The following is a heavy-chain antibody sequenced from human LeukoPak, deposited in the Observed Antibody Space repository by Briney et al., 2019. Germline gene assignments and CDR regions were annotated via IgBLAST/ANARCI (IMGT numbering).Heavy chain of an antibody. V-gene: IGHV3-9*01. J-gene: IGHJ4*02. CDR2: ISWNSGSM. CDR1: GFTFDDYA. D-gene: IGHD6-6*01. Sequence: GGSQRLSCAASGFTFDDYAMHWVRQAPGKGLEWVSGISWNSGSMDYADSVKGRFTISRDNSKNTLFLQMNSLRAEDTAVYYCARVEYSSSPHFDYWGQGTLVTVSS. CDR3: ARVEYSSSPHFDY.